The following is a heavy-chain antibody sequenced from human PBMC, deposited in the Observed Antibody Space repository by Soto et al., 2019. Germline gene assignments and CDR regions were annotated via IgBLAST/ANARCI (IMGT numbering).Heavy chain of an antibody. D-gene: IGHD2-15*01. CDR1: GFTYSVYW. Sequence: GVSLRLSCAASGFTYSVYWMSCVRQAPGKGLEWVANIKQDGSEKYYVDSVKGRFTISRDNAKNSLYLQMNSLRAEDTAVYYCARETGLRYCSGGSCYYFDYWGQGTLVTVSS. J-gene: IGHJ4*02. CDR2: IKQDGSEK. V-gene: IGHV3-7*01. CDR3: ARETGLRYCSGGSCYYFDY.